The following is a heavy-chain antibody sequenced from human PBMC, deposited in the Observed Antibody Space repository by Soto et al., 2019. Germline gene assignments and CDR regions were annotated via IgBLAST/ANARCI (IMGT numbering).Heavy chain of an antibody. V-gene: IGHV2-5*02. Sequence: QITLKESGPPLVKPTQTLTLTCTFSGLSLSTSGVGVAWIRQPPGKALEWLAIIYWDDDKRYRPSLKNRVTITKDTSRNQVVLTMTNMDPGDTATYYCAHSDYYGSASLDYWGQGTLVTVSS. CDR3: AHSDYYGSASLDY. J-gene: IGHJ4*02. CDR1: GLSLSTSGVG. CDR2: IYWDDDK. D-gene: IGHD3-10*01.